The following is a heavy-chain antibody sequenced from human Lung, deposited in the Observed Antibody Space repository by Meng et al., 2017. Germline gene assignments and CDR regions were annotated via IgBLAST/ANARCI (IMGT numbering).Heavy chain of an antibody. CDR3: ARGTPGRSYSDY. CDR2: LGAHDGDT. D-gene: IGHD3-10*01. CDR1: DYTFTGYG. J-gene: IGHJ4*02. Sequence: QVQPVQSGPEVNKPGASGKVSCKASDYTFTGYGVSWVRQAPGQGLEWMAWLGAHDGDTSHAPKFQGRVTVSADRPTATAYMELRSLRSDDTAVYYCARGTPGRSYSDYWGQGTLVTV. V-gene: IGHV1-18*01.